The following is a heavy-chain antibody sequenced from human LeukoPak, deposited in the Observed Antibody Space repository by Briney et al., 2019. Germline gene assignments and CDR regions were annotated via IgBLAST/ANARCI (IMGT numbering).Heavy chain of an antibody. CDR1: GLTFSSYA. CDR3: VKAPYSSSWFVY. Sequence: GGSLRLSCSASGLTFSSYAMHWVRQAPGKGLEYVSAISSNGGSTYYADSLKGRFTISRDNSKNTLYLQMSSLRADDTAVYYCVKAPYSSSWFVYWGQGTLVTVSS. CDR2: ISSNGGST. D-gene: IGHD6-13*01. V-gene: IGHV3-64D*09. J-gene: IGHJ4*02.